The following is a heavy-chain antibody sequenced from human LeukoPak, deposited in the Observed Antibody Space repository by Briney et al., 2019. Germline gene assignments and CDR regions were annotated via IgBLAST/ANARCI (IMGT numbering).Heavy chain of an antibody. CDR1: GFTFSNYW. CDR2: IDGGGNNR. Sequence: GGSLRLPCAASGFTFSNYWMHWVRQVPGKGLVWVSRIDGGGNNRNYADSVKGRFSISRDNVKSTLYLQMNSLRAEDTAVYYCARGPGSSGGAYVGDYWGHGTLVTVSS. CDR3: ARGPGSSGGAYVGDY. J-gene: IGHJ4*01. D-gene: IGHD3-22*01. V-gene: IGHV3-74*01.